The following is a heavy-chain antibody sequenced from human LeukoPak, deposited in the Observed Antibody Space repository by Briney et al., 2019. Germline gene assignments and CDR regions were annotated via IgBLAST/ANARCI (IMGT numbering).Heavy chain of an antibody. CDR1: GFTFSSYG. J-gene: IGHJ5*02. Sequence: GRSLRLSCAASGFTFSSYGMPWVRQAPGKGLEWVAVISYDGSNKYYADSVKGRFTISRDNSKNTLYLQMNSLRAEDTAVYYCAKDLSPARRRDWFDPWGQGTLVTVSS. D-gene: IGHD3-16*02. V-gene: IGHV3-30*18. CDR3: AKDLSPARRRDWFDP. CDR2: ISYDGSNK.